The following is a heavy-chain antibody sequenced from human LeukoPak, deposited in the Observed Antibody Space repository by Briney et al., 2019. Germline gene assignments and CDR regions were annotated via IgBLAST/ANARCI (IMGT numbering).Heavy chain of an antibody. D-gene: IGHD6-19*01. CDR1: GFTFSSYG. CDR2: ISYDGSNK. V-gene: IGHV3-30*18. CDR3: AKDVVGQQWPENY. J-gene: IGHJ4*02. Sequence: GGSLRLSCAASGFTFSSYGMHWVRQAPGKGLEWVAVISYDGSNKYYADSVKGRFTISRDNSKNTLYLQMNSLRADDTAVYYCAKDVVGQQWPENYWGQGTLVTVSS.